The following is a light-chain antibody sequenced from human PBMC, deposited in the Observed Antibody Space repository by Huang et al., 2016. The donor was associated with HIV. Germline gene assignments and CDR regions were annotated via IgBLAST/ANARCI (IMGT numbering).Light chain of an antibody. J-gene: IGKJ4*01. V-gene: IGKV3-15*01. CDR2: ATS. Sequence: EIVMTLSPDTLSVSPGERATLSCRASQSGRDKLAWYQQKPGQAPRLLLHATSTRAAGVPARFSGSGSGTEFTLTISSLQSEDCGVYYCQQYESWPPLTFGGGTKVEIK. CDR3: QQYESWPPLT. CDR1: QSGRDK.